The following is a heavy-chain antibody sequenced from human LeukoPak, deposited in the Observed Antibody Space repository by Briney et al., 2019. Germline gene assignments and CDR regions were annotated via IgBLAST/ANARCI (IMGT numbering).Heavy chain of an antibody. Sequence: ASVKVSFKASGYTFTDYYMHWVQQAPGKGLEWMGRVDPEDGETIYAEKLQGRVTITADTSTDTADMELSSLRSEDTAVYYCATASYYGGFAFDIWGQGTMVTVSS. CDR3: ATASYYGGFAFDI. CDR1: GYTFTDYY. D-gene: IGHD4-23*01. V-gene: IGHV1-69-2*01. CDR2: VDPEDGET. J-gene: IGHJ3*02.